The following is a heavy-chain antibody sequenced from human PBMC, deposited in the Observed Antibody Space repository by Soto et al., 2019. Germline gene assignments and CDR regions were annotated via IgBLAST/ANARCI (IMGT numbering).Heavy chain of an antibody. Sequence: SETLSLTCTVSGGSMTSSSYYLGWIRQPPGKGLEWIGSIYYSERTSYNSGSTYYSPSLRSRVTISGDTSKSQFSLKLSSVTAADTAVYYCARHTRNQFDPWGQGTLVTAPQ. CDR3: ARHTRNQFDP. CDR2: IYYSERTSYNSGST. CDR1: GGSMTSSSYY. J-gene: IGHJ5*02. V-gene: IGHV4-39*01.